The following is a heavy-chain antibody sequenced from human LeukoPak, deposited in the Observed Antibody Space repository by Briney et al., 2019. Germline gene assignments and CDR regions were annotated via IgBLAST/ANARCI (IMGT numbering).Heavy chain of an antibody. CDR2: IVVGSGNT. D-gene: IGHD6-6*01. J-gene: IGHJ6*02. Sequence: ASVKVSCKASGFTFTSSAMQWVRQARGQRLEWIGWIVVGSGNTNYAQKFQERVTITRDMSTSTAYMELSSLRSEDMAVYYCAAPHSLARTSMDVWGQGTTVTVSS. V-gene: IGHV1-58*02. CDR3: AAPHSLARTSMDV. CDR1: GFTFTSSA.